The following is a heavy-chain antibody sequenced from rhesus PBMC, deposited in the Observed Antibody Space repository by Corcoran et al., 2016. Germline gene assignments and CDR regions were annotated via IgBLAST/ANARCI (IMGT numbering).Heavy chain of an antibody. Sequence: EVQLVQSGAEAKRPGESLKISCKTSGYSFTSYWISWVRQMPGKGLEWMGAIDPSVSNTRYNPSFQGQVTISADKSISTAYLQWSRLKDSDTATYYCATTLTVTTSWYFDLWGPGTPITISS. D-gene: IGHD4-23*01. CDR2: IDPSVSNT. CDR3: ATTLTVTTSWYFDL. CDR1: GYSFTSYW. V-gene: IGHV5-20*01. J-gene: IGHJ2*01.